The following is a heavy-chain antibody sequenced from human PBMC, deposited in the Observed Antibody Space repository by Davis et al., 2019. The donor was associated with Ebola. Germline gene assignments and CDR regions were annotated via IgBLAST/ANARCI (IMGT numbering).Heavy chain of an antibody. V-gene: IGHV4-59*01. CDR3: TRGIYDSSGYSHFDY. Sequence: SETLSLTCTVSGGSIRSYYWSWIRQPPGKGLEWIGYIYYSGSTNYNPSLKSRVTISVDTSKNQFSLKLSSVTAADTAVYYCTRGIYDSSGYSHFDYWGQGTLVTVSS. J-gene: IGHJ4*02. CDR2: IYYSGST. D-gene: IGHD3-22*01. CDR1: GGSIRSYY.